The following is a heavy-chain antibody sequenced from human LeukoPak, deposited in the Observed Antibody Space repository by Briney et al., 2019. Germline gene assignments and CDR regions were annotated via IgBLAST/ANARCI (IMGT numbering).Heavy chain of an antibody. Sequence: GGSLRLSCVASGFTFSSYTMNGVRQAPGKGLAWVSYISYSSSIIKYADSVKGRFTISRDNAKNSLSLQMNSLRAEDTAVYYCVRDHIWAFDYWGQGALVTVSS. CDR1: GFTFSSYT. D-gene: IGHD3-3*02. J-gene: IGHJ4*02. V-gene: IGHV3-48*04. CDR3: VRDHIWAFDY. CDR2: ISYSSSII.